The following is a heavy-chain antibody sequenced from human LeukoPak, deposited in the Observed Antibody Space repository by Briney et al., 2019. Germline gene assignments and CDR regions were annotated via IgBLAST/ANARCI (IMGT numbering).Heavy chain of an antibody. D-gene: IGHD1-7*01. CDR3: ARVLTGTTSNWFDP. J-gene: IGHJ5*02. Sequence: PSETLSLTCTVSGYSISSGYYWGWIRQPPGKGLEWIGSIYHSGSTYYNPSLNSRVTISVDTSKNQISLKLSPVTAADTAVYYCARVLTGTTSNWFDPWGQGTLVTVSS. V-gene: IGHV4-38-2*02. CDR1: GYSISSGYY. CDR2: IYHSGST.